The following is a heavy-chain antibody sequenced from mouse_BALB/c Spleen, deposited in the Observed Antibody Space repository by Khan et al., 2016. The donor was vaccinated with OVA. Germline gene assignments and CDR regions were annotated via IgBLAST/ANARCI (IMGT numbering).Heavy chain of an antibody. J-gene: IGHJ2*01. CDR2: ISYSGRT. V-gene: IGHV3-2*02. CDR3: ARSVTITTVVATDFDY. CDR1: GYSITSDYA. Sequence: EVQLQESGPGLVKPSQSLSLTCTVTGYSITSDYAWNWIRQFPGNKLEWMGYISYSGRTSYNPSLKSRISITRDTSKNPFFLQLNSVTTEDTATYYCARSVTITTVVATDFDYWGQGTTRTVSS. D-gene: IGHD1-1*01.